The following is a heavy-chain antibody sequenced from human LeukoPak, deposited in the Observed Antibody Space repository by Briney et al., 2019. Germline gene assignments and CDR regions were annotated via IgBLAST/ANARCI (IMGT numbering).Heavy chain of an antibody. Sequence: GESLKISCKGSGYSFTNFWIGWVRQMPGKGLEWMGIIYPGDSDTKYSPSFQGQVTISADKSINTAYLQWSSLKASDSAMYYCASSYFFDYWGEGTLVTVSS. CDR1: GYSFTNFW. CDR2: IYPGDSDT. J-gene: IGHJ4*02. V-gene: IGHV5-51*01. CDR3: ASSYFFDY.